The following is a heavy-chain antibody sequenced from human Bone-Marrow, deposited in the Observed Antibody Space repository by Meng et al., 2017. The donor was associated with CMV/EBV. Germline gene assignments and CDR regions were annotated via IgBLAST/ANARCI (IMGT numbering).Heavy chain of an antibody. J-gene: IGHJ4*02. Sequence: SETLSLTCTVSGGSISSSGYYCAWIRQPPGKGLEWIGSVYYSGKTYYNPSLKGRVTISGDTSTSQLSLKLSSVTAADTAVYYCAREGTIFGAEPYYFDYWGQGTLVTVSS. CDR3: AREGTIFGAEPYYFDY. CDR1: GGSISSSGYY. V-gene: IGHV4-39*07. CDR2: VYYSGKT. D-gene: IGHD3-3*01.